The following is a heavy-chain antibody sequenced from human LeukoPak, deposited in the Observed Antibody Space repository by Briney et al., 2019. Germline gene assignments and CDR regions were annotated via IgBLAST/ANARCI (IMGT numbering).Heavy chain of an antibody. CDR3: AKDSSVVVVAASPFDY. CDR2: ISGSGGST. CDR1: GFTFSSYA. J-gene: IGHJ4*02. V-gene: IGHV3-23*01. Sequence: GGSLRLSCAASGFTFSSYAMSWVRQAPGQGLEWVSAISGSGGSTYYADSVKGRFTISRDNSKNTLYLQMNSLRAEDTAVYYCAKDSSVVVVAASPFDYWGQGTLVTVSS. D-gene: IGHD2-15*01.